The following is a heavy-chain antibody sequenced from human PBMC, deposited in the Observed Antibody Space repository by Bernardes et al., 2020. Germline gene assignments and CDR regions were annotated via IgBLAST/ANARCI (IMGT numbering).Heavy chain of an antibody. CDR2: INSDGSST. CDR3: ARVGGESKFLEWFRPQYYGMDV. CDR1: GFTFSSYW. D-gene: IGHD3-3*01. Sequence: GGSLRLSCAASGFTFSSYWMHWVRQAPGKGLVWVSRINSDGSSTSYADSVKGRFTISRDNAKNTLYLQMNSLRAEDTAVYYCARVGGESKFLEWFRPQYYGMDVWGQGTTVTVSS. J-gene: IGHJ6*02. V-gene: IGHV3-74*01.